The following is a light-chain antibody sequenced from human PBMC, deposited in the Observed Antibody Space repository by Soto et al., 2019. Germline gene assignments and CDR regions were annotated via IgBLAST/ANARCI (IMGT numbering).Light chain of an antibody. CDR1: SSDVGGYNY. J-gene: IGLJ1*01. CDR2: DVS. CDR3: SSYTNSSPFV. V-gene: IGLV2-14*01. Sequence: QSALTQPASVSGSPGQSITISCTGTSSDVGGYNYVSWYQQHPGKAPKLMIYDVSNWPSGVSNRFSGSKSGNTASLTISGLQAEVVADYYCSSYTNSSPFVFGTGTKLTVL.